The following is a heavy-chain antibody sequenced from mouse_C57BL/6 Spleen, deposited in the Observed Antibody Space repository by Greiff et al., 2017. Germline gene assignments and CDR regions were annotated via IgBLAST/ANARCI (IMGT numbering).Heavy chain of an antibody. CDR2: IDPEDGDT. CDR1: GFNITDYY. D-gene: IGHD2-4*01. Sequence: VQLQQSGAELVRPGASVKLSCTASGFNITDYYMHWVKQRPEQGLEWIGRIDPEDGDTEYDQKFQGKATMTADTSSNTAYLQLSSLTSEDTAVYYCTTDYDGGAYWGQGTLVTVSA. CDR3: TTDYDGGAY. V-gene: IGHV14-1*01. J-gene: IGHJ3*01.